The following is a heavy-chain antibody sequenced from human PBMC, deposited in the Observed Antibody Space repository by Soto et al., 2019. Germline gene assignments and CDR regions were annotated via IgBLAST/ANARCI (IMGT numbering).Heavy chain of an antibody. CDR3: AIGIYGDYFRGKTVSQCNWFDP. CDR1: GGSISSSNW. D-gene: IGHD4-17*01. V-gene: IGHV4-4*02. J-gene: IGHJ5*02. Sequence: QVQLQESGPGLVKPSGTLSLTCAVSGGSISSSNWWSWVRQPPGKGLEWIGEIYHSGSTNYNPFLNGRVTISVAQYKNHFSLKLSSVTAADTAVYYCAIGIYGDYFRGKTVSQCNWFDPWGQGTLVTVSS. CDR2: IYHSGST.